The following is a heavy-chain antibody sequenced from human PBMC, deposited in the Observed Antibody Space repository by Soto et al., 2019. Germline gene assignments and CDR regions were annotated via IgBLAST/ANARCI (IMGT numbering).Heavy chain of an antibody. D-gene: IGHD1-26*01. V-gene: IGHV1-18*01. J-gene: IGHJ5*02. CDR1: GYTLTTYG. CDR2: ISAYNGNT. CDR3: AREERGLPLGRSWFDP. Sequence: ASVKVSCKAAGYTLTTYGVSWVRQAPGQGLEWMGWISAYNGNTNYAQKLQGRVTMTTDTSTSTAYMELRSLRSDDTAVYYCAREERGLPLGRSWFDPWGQGTLVTVSS.